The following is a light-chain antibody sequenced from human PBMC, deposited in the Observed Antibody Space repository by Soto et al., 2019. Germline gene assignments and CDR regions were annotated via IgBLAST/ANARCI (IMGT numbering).Light chain of an antibody. V-gene: IGKV3-15*01. CDR1: QSVINSN. CDR2: DVS. CDR3: QQHSSWPLT. Sequence: EIVMTQSPATLSVSPGERATLSCRASQSVINSNLAWYQQKLGLAPRLLIYDVSTRATGVPARFSGSGSGTEFTLTISSLRSEDFAVYYCQQHSSWPLTFGGGTKVEIK. J-gene: IGKJ4*01.